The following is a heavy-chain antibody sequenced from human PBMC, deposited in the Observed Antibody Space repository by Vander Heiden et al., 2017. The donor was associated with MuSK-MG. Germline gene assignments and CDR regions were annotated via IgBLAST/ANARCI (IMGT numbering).Heavy chain of an antibody. CDR3: ARPVVATYDAFDI. CDR2: IYYSGST. Sequence: GWIRQPPGKGLEWIGSIYYSGSTYYNPSLKSRVTISVDTSKNQFSLKLSSVTAADTAVYYCARPVVATYDAFDIWGQGTMVTVSS. D-gene: IGHD5-12*01. J-gene: IGHJ3*02. V-gene: IGHV4-39*01.